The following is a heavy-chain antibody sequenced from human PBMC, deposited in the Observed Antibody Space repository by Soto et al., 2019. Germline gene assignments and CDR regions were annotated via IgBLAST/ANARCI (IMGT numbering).Heavy chain of an antibody. CDR2: ISYTGSTI. D-gene: IGHD3-22*01. CDR3: ARGLRIYYDRSGLHY. J-gene: IGHJ4*02. Sequence: GSLRLSRAASGFTFINYEINLVRQTAFKGLEWVSYISYTGSTIYYADSVRGRFTISRDNSKNSLYLQMNSLRAEDTAVYYCARGLRIYYDRSGLHYWGQGTLVTVSS. CDR1: GFTFINYE. V-gene: IGHV3-48*03.